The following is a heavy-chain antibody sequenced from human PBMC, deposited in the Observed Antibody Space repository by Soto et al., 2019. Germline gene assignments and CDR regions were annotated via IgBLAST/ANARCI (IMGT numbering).Heavy chain of an antibody. CDR2: INHSGST. J-gene: IGHJ4*02. CDR1: GGSFSGYY. D-gene: IGHD6-13*01. Sequence: PSETLSLTCAVYGGSFSGYYWSWIRQPPGKGLEWIGEINHSGSTNYNPSLKSRVTISVDTSKNQFSLKLSSVTAADTAVYYCAIGPRHHSSSFYWGQGTLVTVS. V-gene: IGHV4-34*01. CDR3: AIGPRHHSSSFY.